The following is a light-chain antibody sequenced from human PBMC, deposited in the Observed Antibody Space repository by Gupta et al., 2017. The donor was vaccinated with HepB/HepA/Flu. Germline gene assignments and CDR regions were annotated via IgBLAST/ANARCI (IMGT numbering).Light chain of an antibody. Sequence: DIVMTQSPDSLAVSLGERATINCRSSQSVLYSSNNKNYLAWYQQKPGQPPKLLIYWASTRESGVPDRFSGSGSGTDFTLTISSLQAEDVAVYYCQQYDTTPLTFGPGTKVDFK. CDR1: QSVLYSSNNKNY. V-gene: IGKV4-1*01. CDR3: QQYDTTPLT. J-gene: IGKJ3*01. CDR2: WAS.